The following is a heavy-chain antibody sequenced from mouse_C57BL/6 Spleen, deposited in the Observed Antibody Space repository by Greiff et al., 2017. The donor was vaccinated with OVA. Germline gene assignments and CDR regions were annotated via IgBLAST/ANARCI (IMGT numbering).Heavy chain of an antibody. CDR1: GYTFTSYW. CDR2: IDPSDSYT. CDR3: ARDGYPDY. D-gene: IGHD2-3*01. J-gene: IGHJ2*01. Sequence: QVQLQQPGAELVMPGASVKLSCKASGYTFTSYWMHWVKQRPRQGLEWIGEIDPSDSYTNYNQKFKGKSTLTVDKSSSTAYMQLSSLTSEDSAVYYCARDGYPDYWGQGTTLTVSS. V-gene: IGHV1-69*01.